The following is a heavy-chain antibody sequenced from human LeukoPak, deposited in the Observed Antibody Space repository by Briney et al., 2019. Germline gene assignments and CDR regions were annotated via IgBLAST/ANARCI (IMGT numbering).Heavy chain of an antibody. Sequence: GASVKVSCKASGYTFTNHGISWVRQAPGQGLEWMGWISTYNGNTNYAQKLQGRVTMTTDTSTSTAYMELRSLRSDDTAVYYCARSGGWAYGDYDGFIAFDIWGQGTMVTVCS. J-gene: IGHJ3*02. CDR3: ARSGGWAYGDYDGFIAFDI. CDR2: ISTYNGNT. D-gene: IGHD4-17*01. CDR1: GYTFTNHG. V-gene: IGHV1-18*01.